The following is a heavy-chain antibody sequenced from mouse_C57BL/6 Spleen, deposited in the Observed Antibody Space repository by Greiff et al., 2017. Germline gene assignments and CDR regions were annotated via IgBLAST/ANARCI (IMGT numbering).Heavy chain of an antibody. J-gene: IGHJ1*03. CDR2: IYPRSGNT. Sequence: QVQLQQSGAELARPGASVKLSCKASGYTFTSYGISWVKQRTGQGLEWIGEIYPRSGNTYYNEQFKGKATLTADKSSSTAYMELRSLTSEDSAVYFCARDWDKYFDVWGTGTTVTVSS. V-gene: IGHV1-81*01. CDR1: GYTFTSYG. CDR3: ARDWDKYFDV. D-gene: IGHD4-1*01.